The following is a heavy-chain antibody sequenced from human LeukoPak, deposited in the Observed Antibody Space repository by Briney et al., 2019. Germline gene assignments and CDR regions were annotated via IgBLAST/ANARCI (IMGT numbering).Heavy chain of an antibody. J-gene: IGHJ5*02. CDR2: MYNSGST. CDR1: GGSISSGDYY. Sequence: SQTLSRTCTVSGGSISSGDYYWSWLRQPPGKGLEWIAYMYNSGSTYYNPSLKSRVTMSADTSKNQLSLKLSSVTAADTAVYYCARRYYYDSRIDPWGQGILVTVSS. D-gene: IGHD3-22*01. CDR3: ARRYYYDSRIDP. V-gene: IGHV4-30-4*01.